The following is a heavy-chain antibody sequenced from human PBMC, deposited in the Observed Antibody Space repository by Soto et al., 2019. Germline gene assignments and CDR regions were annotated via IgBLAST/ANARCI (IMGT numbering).Heavy chain of an antibody. V-gene: IGHV3-48*02. CDR3: ARDPPSEWLAKPAASPTWFDP. J-gene: IGHJ5*02. CDR1: GCPFSSYS. CDR2: ISSRSSTI. D-gene: IGHD3-3*01. Sequence: GSLRLSCAASGCPFSSYSMNWVRQAPGKGLEWVSYISSRSSTIYYADSVKGRFTISRDNAKNSRYLQMNSLRDEDTAVYYCARDPPSEWLAKPAASPTWFDPWGQGTLVTVSS.